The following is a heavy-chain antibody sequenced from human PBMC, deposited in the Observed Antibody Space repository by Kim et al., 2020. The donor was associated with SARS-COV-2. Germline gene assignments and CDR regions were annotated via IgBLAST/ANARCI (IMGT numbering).Heavy chain of an antibody. CDR3: AKRFWATPGVGPFDS. CDR1: GFTFINYP. Sequence: GGSLRLSCAASGFTFINYPMSWVRQTPGKGLEWVSSISGSDDSPHYADSVKGRFTTSRDNSKNTLYLQMTNLRVEDAAIYYCAKRFWATPGVGPFDSWG. CDR2: ISGSDDSP. D-gene: IGHD3-3*01. V-gene: IGHV3-23*01. J-gene: IGHJ4*01.